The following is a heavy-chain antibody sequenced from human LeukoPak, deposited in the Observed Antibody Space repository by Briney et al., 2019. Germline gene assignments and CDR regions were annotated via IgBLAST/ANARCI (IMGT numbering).Heavy chain of an antibody. Sequence: ASVKVSCKASGYTFTGYYMHWVRQAPGQGLEWMGWINPNSGGTNYAQKFQGRVTITADESTSTAYMELSSLRSEDTAVYYCAREAGYSSRIFDYWGQGTLVTVSS. V-gene: IGHV1-2*02. CDR1: GYTFTGYY. CDR3: AREAGYSSRIFDY. CDR2: INPNSGGT. D-gene: IGHD6-13*01. J-gene: IGHJ4*02.